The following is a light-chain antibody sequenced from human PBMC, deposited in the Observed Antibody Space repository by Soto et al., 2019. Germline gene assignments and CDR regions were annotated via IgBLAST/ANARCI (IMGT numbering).Light chain of an antibody. CDR3: QKFGNSRQT. J-gene: IGKJ1*01. Sequence: EIVLTQSPGTLSLSPGEIATLSCSSSQSVSSSYLAWYQQKPGQAPRLLIYGASSRATGIPDRFSGSGSGTAFTLTISRLEPEDFAVYYCQKFGNSRQTFGQGTKVDIK. CDR2: GAS. V-gene: IGKV3-20*01. CDR1: QSVSSSY.